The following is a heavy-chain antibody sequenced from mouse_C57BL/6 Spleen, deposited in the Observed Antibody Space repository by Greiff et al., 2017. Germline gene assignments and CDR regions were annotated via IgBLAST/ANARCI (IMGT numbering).Heavy chain of an antibody. CDR3: ARIYYGLYWYFDV. D-gene: IGHD2-1*01. J-gene: IGHJ1*03. CDR2: IYPGSGNT. V-gene: IGHV1-76*01. Sequence: QVQLKESGAELVRPGASVKLSCKASGYTFTDYYINWVKQRPGQGLEWIARIYPGSGNTYYNEKFKGKATLTAEKSSSTAYMQLSSLTAEDSAVYFCARIYYGLYWYFDVWGTGTTVTVSS. CDR1: GYTFTDYY.